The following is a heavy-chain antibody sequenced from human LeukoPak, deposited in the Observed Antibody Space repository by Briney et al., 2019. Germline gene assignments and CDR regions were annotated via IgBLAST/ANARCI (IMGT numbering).Heavy chain of an antibody. J-gene: IGHJ5*02. D-gene: IGHD3-16*02. CDR3: ASNDYVWGSYRTDNWFDP. CDR2: ISSSGSTI. CDR1: GFTFKYEW. V-gene: IGHV3-48*04. Sequence: GGSLRLSCAASGFTFKYEWMNWVRQAPGKGLEWVSYISSSGSTIYYADSVKGRFTISRDNAKNSLYLQMNSLRAEDTAVYYCASNDYVWGSYRTDNWFDPWGQGTLVTVSS.